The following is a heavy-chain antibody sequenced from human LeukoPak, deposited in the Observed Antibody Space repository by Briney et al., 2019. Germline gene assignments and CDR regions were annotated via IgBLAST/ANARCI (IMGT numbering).Heavy chain of an antibody. CDR1: GGSIRNYY. D-gene: IGHD1-26*01. Sequence: ASETLSLTCSVSGGSIRNYYWTWIRQPPGKGLEWIGYIFYSGSTNYNPSLKSRVTISLDTSKNQFSLKLSSVTAADTAVYYCARGKGGSYPYYFDYWGQGTLVTVSS. V-gene: IGHV4-59*08. CDR2: IFYSGST. J-gene: IGHJ4*02. CDR3: ARGKGGSYPYYFDY.